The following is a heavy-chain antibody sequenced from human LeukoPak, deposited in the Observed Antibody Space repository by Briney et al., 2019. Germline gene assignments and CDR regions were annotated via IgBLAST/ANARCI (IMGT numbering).Heavy chain of an antibody. CDR1: GFTFSSYA. J-gene: IGHJ4*02. Sequence: LRLSCAASGFTFSSYAMSWIRQPPGKGLEWIGYIYYSGSTYYNPSLKSRVTISVDTSKNQFSLKLSSVTAADTAVYFCARGGYSYGLDYWGQGTLVTVSS. CDR3: ARGGYSYGLDY. V-gene: IGHV4-30-4*08. CDR2: IYYSGST. D-gene: IGHD5-18*01.